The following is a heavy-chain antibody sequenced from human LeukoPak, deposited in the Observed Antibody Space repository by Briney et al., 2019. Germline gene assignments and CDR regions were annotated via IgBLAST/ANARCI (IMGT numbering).Heavy chain of an antibody. CDR2: IKQDGSEK. J-gene: IGHJ4*02. Sequence: PGGPLRLSCAASGFTSSSYWMSWVRQAPGKGREWVANIKQDGSEKYYVDSVKGRFTISRDNAKNSLYLQKNSLRAEDTAVYYCARALRVHYFDYGGQGTLVTVSS. V-gene: IGHV3-7*01. CDR1: GFTSSSYW. CDR3: ARALRVHYFDY.